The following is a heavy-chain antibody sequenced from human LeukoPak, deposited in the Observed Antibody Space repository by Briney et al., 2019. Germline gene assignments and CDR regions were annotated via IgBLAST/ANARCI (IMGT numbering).Heavy chain of an antibody. CDR1: GGSISSGGYY. D-gene: IGHD4-17*01. CDR2: IYYSGST. V-gene: IGHV4-31*03. CDR3: ARVALTTVTTRHYYYGMDV. J-gene: IGHJ6*02. Sequence: PSETLSLTCTVSGGSISSGGYYWSWIRQHPGKGLEWIGYIYYSGSTYYNPSLKSRVTISVDTSKNQFSLKLGSVTAADTAVYYCARVALTTVTTRHYYYGMDVWGQGTTVTVSS.